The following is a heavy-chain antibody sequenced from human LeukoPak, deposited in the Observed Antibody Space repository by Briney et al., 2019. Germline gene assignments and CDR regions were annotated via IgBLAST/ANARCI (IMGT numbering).Heavy chain of an antibody. D-gene: IGHD1-26*01. CDR3: ARLGSTNWFDP. CDR2: ISGSSTYI. V-gene: IGHV3-21*01. J-gene: IGHJ5*02. Sequence: GGSLRLSCAASGFTFSSYSMNLVRQAPGKGLESVSSISGSSTYIYYADSVKGRFTISRDNAMNSLYLQMSSLRAEDTAVYYCARLGSTNWFDPWGQGTLVTVSS. CDR1: GFTFSSYS.